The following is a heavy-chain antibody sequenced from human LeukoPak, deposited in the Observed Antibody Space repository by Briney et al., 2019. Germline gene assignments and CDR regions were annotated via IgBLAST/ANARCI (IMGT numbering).Heavy chain of an antibody. D-gene: IGHD3-9*01. CDR2: INPNSGGT. CDR1: GYTFTSYG. J-gene: IGHJ6*04. V-gene: IGHV1-18*01. Sequence: ASVKVSCKASGYTFTSYGISWVRQAPGQGLEWMGWINPNSGGTNYAQKLQGRVTMTTDTSTSTAYMELRGLRSDDTAVYYCARALYYDILTGYHPGLDVWGKGTTVTISS. CDR3: ARALYYDILTGYHPGLDV.